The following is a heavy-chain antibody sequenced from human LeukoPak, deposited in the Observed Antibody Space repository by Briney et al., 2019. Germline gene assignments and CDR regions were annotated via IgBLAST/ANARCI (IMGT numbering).Heavy chain of an antibody. CDR3: ARLRSPYYYGSGSYGYFDY. D-gene: IGHD3-10*01. V-gene: IGHV4-34*01. Sequence: SETLSLTCAVYGVSFSGYYWSWIRQPPRKGLAWIGEINHSGSTNYNPSLKSRVTISVDTSKNQFSLKLSSVTAADTAVYYCARLRSPYYYGSGSYGYFDYWGQGTLVTVSS. CDR2: INHSGST. CDR1: GVSFSGYY. J-gene: IGHJ4*02.